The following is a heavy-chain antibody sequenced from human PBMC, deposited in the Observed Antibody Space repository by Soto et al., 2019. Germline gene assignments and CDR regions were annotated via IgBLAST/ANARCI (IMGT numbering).Heavy chain of an antibody. CDR1: GFTFSSYA. V-gene: IGHV3-23*01. CDR3: AKGNYYDSSGYYPFDY. J-gene: IGHJ4*02. CDR2: ISGSGGST. D-gene: IGHD3-22*01. Sequence: GGSLRLSCAASGFTFSSYAMSWVRQAPGKGLEWVSAISGSGGSTYYADSVKGRFTISRDNSKNTLYLQMNSLRAEDTAVYYCAKGNYYDSSGYYPFDYWGQGTLVTVSS.